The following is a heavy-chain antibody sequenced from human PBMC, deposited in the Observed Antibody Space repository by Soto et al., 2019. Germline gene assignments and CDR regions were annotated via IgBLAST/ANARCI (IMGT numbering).Heavy chain of an antibody. CDR3: ARDGNNHYDILTGYSYYYYGMDV. CDR2: ISAYNGNT. D-gene: IGHD3-9*01. J-gene: IGHJ6*02. V-gene: IGHV1-18*04. CDR1: GYTFTGYY. Sequence: ASVKVSCKASGYTFTGYYMHWVRQAPGQGLEWMGWISAYNGNTNYAQKLQGRVTMTTDTSTSTAYMELRSLRSDDTAVYYCARDGNNHYDILTGYSYYYYGMDVWGQGTTVTVSS.